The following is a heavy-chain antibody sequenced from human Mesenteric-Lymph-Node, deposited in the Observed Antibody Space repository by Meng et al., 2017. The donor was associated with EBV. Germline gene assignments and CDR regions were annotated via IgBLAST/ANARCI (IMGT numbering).Heavy chain of an antibody. CDR1: GGSISTSDW. D-gene: IGHD4-17*01. J-gene: IGHJ1*01. CDR2: IYHTGST. Sequence: LPEPGQGRGKPCGTLSPPCDVLGGSISTSDWWSWFRQPPGQGLGWIGEIYHTGSTNYNPSLRSRVTISVDNSKNQFSLRLNSVTAADTAVYYCARGWGHADYFAEYFHNWGQGTLVTVSS. CDR3: ARGWGHADYFAEYFHN. V-gene: IGHV4-4*02.